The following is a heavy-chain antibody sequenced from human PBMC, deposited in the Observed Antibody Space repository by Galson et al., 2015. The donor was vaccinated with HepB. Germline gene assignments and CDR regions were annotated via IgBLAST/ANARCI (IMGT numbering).Heavy chain of an antibody. CDR1: GFTFSSYD. CDR2: IGTAGDT. Sequence: SLRLSCAASGFTFSSYDMHWVRQATGIGLEWVSAIGTAGDTYYPGSVKGRFTISREDAKNSLYLQMNSLRAGDTAVYYCARASPRITMVRGVTHFDYWGQGTLVTVSS. J-gene: IGHJ4*02. V-gene: IGHV3-13*04. CDR3: ARASPRITMVRGVTHFDY. D-gene: IGHD3-10*01.